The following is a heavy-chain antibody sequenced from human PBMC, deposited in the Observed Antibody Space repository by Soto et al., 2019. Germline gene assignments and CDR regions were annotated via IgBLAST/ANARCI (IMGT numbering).Heavy chain of an antibody. CDR1: GDTITSYY. CDR3: ARATRSPGGGDYFDY. J-gene: IGHJ4*02. V-gene: IGHV1-46*01. Sequence: ASVKVSCKACGDTITSYYMHWVRQAPGQGLEWMGIINPSGGSTSYAQKFQGRVTMTRDTSTSTVYMELSSLRSEDTAVYYCARATRSPGGGDYFDYWGQGTLVTVSS. D-gene: IGHD3-16*01. CDR2: INPSGGST.